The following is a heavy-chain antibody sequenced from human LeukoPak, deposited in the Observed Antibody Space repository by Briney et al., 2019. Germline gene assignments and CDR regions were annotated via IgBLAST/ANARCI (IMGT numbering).Heavy chain of an antibody. CDR2: INHSGGT. V-gene: IGHV4-34*01. CDR3: ARDLVTVTKGFDI. CDR1: GGSFSAYF. Sequence: SETLSLTCGVYGGSFSAYFWSWIRQPPGKGLEWIGEINHSGGTNYNPSLKSRVTISIDTSRNQFSLRLSSVTAADTAVYYCARDLVTVTKGFDIWGQGTMVSVSS. D-gene: IGHD4-17*01. J-gene: IGHJ3*02.